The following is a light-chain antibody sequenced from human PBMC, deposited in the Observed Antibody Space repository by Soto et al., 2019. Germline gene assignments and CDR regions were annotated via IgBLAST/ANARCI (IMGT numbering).Light chain of an antibody. CDR3: SSYTSSSTPGV. CDR2: DVS. Sequence: QSALTQPASVSGSPGQSITISCTGTSSDVGGYNYVSWYQQHPGKAPKLMIYDVSNRPSGVSNRFSGSKSGNTASLTISRLQAEDEADYYCSSYTSSSTPGVFGTGTKVTVL. V-gene: IGLV2-14*01. J-gene: IGLJ1*01. CDR1: SSDVGGYNY.